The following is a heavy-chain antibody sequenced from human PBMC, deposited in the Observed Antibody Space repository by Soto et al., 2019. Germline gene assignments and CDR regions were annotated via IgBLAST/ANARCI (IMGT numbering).Heavy chain of an antibody. CDR2: ISSSSSYI. V-gene: IGHV3-21*01. CDR1: GFTFSSYS. CDR3: AREMSGYPQFDY. Sequence: GGSLRLSCAASGFTFSSYSMNWVRQAPGKGLEWVSSISSSSSYIYYADSVKGRFTISRDNAKNSLYLQMNSLRAEDTAVYYCAREMSGYPQFDYWGQGTLGTVSS. J-gene: IGHJ4*02. D-gene: IGHD3-3*01.